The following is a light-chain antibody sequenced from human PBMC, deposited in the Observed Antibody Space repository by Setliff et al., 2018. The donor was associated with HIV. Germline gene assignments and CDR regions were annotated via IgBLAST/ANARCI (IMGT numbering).Light chain of an antibody. CDR1: SSDVGGYNY. J-gene: IGLJ1*01. CDR3: CSYAGSYTYI. CDR2: DVT. V-gene: IGLV2-11*01. Sequence: QSALTQPASVSGSPGQSITISCIGTSSDVGGYNYVSWYQQHPGKAPKLIIYDVTKRPSGVPDRFSGSKSGNTASLTISGLQAEDEADYYCCSYAGSYTYIFGSGTKVTVL.